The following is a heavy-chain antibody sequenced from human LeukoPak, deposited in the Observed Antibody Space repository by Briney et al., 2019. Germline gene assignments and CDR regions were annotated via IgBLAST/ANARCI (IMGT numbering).Heavy chain of an antibody. V-gene: IGHV4-34*01. D-gene: IGHD3-22*01. J-gene: IGHJ4*02. Sequence: PSETLSLTCAVYGGSFSGYYWSWIRQPPGKGLEWIGEINHSGSTNYNPSLKSRVTISVDTSKNQFSLKPSSVTAADTAVYYCARQYYYDSSGYSQGFDYWGQGTLVTVSS. CDR2: INHSGST. CDR1: GGSFSGYY. CDR3: ARQYYYDSSGYSQGFDY.